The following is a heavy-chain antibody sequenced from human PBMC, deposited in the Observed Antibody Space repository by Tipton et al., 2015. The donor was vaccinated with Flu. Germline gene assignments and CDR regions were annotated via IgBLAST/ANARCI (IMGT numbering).Heavy chain of an antibody. CDR1: GYSISTGDY. CDR3: ARSSTRGESDF. CDR2: VYRTGTT. V-gene: IGHV4-38-2*02. Sequence: TLSLTCNVSGYSISTGDYWGWIRQPPGKGLGWLANVYRTGTTFYKPSLRSRLTISVDTSKNQISLKLTSVSVADTAVDYCARSSTRGESDFWGQGILVTVSS. D-gene: IGHD3-16*01. J-gene: IGHJ4*02.